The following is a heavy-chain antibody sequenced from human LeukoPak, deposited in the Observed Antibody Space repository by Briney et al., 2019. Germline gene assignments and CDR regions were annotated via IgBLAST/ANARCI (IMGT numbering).Heavy chain of an antibody. CDR3: AREREELELRPTYYYMDV. D-gene: IGHD1-7*01. CDR2: IYTSGST. Sequence: SETLSLTCTVSGGSINPYYWSWIRQPAGKGLEWIGRIYTSGSTNYNPSLKSRVTISVDTSKNQFSLKLSSVTAADTAVYYCAREREELELRPTYYYMDVWGKGTTVTVSS. CDR1: GGSINPYY. V-gene: IGHV4-4*07. J-gene: IGHJ6*03.